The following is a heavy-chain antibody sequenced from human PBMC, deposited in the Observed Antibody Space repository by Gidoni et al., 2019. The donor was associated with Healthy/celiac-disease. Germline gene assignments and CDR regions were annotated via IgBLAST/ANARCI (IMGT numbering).Heavy chain of an antibody. V-gene: IGHV3-30*03. CDR2: ISYDGSNK. Sequence: QVQLVASGGGVVQPGRSLRLSWAASGFTFSSYGMHWVRQAPGKGLEWVAVISYDGSNKYYADSVKGRFTISRDNSKNTLYLQMNSLRAEDTAVYYCATLRFLESVDIWGQGTMVTVSS. CDR1: GFTFSSYG. CDR3: ATLRFLESVDI. J-gene: IGHJ3*02. D-gene: IGHD3-3*01.